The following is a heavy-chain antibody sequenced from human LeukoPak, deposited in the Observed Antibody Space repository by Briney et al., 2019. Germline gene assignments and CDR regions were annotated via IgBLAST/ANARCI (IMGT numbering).Heavy chain of an antibody. V-gene: IGHV1-46*01. CDR2: IYPRDGST. J-gene: IGHJ4*02. Sequence: ASVKVSCKASGYTFTSNYIYWVRQAPGQGLEWMGMIYPRDGSTSYAQKFQGRVTVTRDTSTSTVHMELSGLRSEDTAVYYCARDQEGFDYWGQGTLVTVAS. CDR1: GYTFTSNY. CDR3: ARDQEGFDY.